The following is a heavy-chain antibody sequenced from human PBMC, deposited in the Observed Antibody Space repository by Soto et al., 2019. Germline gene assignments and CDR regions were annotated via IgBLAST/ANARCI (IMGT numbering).Heavy chain of an antibody. J-gene: IGHJ4*02. CDR1: GFTFSGSA. CDR3: IPNHSQEGVVAP. D-gene: IGHD2-15*01. Sequence: EVQLVESGGGLVQPGGSLKLSCAASGFTFSGSAMHWVRQAPGKGLEWVGRIGSKAKSYATEYAVSIEGRFTISRDDSKNTAYLQMNSLQTEDTAVYYCIPNHSQEGVVAPWGQGTLVTVSS. V-gene: IGHV3-73*02. CDR2: IGSKAKSYAT.